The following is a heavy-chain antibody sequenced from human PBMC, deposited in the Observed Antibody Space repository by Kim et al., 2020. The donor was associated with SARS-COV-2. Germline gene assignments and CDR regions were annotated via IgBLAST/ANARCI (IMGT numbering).Heavy chain of an antibody. CDR2: IYYSGST. V-gene: IGHV4-59*08. CDR1: GGSISSYY. D-gene: IGHD4-4*01. J-gene: IGHJ6*02. CDR3: ARRTTVNGYYYGMDV. Sequence: SETLSLTCTVSGGSISSYYWSWIRQPPGKGLEWIGYIYYSGSTNYNPSLKSRVTISVDTSKNQFSLKLSSVTAADTAVYYCARRTTVNGYYYGMDVWGQGTTVTVSS.